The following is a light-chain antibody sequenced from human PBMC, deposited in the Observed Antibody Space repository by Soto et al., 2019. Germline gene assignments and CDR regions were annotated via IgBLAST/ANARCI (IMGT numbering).Light chain of an antibody. CDR1: SSNIGNNY. J-gene: IGLJ2*01. CDR2: DND. V-gene: IGLV1-51*01. CDR3: ATWDRSLSAGV. Sequence: QSVLTQPPSVSASPGQKVTISCSGSSSNIGNNYVSWYQQFPEAAPRLLMYDNDKRPSGIPDQFSGSKSGTSATLVITGLQTGDEADYYCATWDRSLSAGVFGGGTKLTVL.